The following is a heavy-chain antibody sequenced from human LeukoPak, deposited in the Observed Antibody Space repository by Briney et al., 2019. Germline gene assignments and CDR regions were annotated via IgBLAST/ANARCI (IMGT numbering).Heavy chain of an antibody. CDR1: GFTFSSYS. J-gene: IGHJ4*02. CDR2: ISSSSSYI. V-gene: IGHV3-21*01. D-gene: IGHD6-19*01. CDR3: ASSGYSSRGAAY. Sequence: GGSLRLSCAASGFTFSSYSMNWVRQAPGKGLEWVSSISSSSSYIYYADSVKGRFTISRDNAKNSLYLQMNSLRAEDTAVYYCASSGYSSRGAAYWGQGTLDTVSS.